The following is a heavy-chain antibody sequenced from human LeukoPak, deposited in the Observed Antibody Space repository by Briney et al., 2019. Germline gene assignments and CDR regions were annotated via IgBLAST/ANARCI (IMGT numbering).Heavy chain of an antibody. CDR3: AKGSGYCSRTRCYPLDY. CDR1: GFTFSSYA. J-gene: IGHJ4*02. CDR2: ISGSGGTT. D-gene: IGHD2-2*01. Sequence: GGPLRLSCAASGFTFSSYAMSWVREAPGKGLEWVSAISGSGGTTYYADSVKGRFPISRDNSQDTLYLQMDSPRAGDTDVYYCAKGSGYCSRTRCYPLDYWGQGTLVTVSS. V-gene: IGHV3-23*01.